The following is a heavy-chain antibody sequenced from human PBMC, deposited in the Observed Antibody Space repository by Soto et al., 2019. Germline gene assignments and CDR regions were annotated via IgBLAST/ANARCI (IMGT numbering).Heavy chain of an antibody. V-gene: IGHV4-34*01. CDR1: GGSFSGYY. D-gene: IGHD3-16*02. Sequence: QVQLQQWGAGLLKPSETLSLTCAVYGGSFSGYYWSWIRQPPGKGLEWIGEINHSGSTNYNPSLKSRVTISVDTSKNQFSLKLSSVTAADTAVYYCARGRYGDYVWGSYRYNFKFWVYFDYWGQGTLVTVSS. J-gene: IGHJ4*02. CDR3: ARGRYGDYVWGSYRYNFKFWVYFDY. CDR2: INHSGST.